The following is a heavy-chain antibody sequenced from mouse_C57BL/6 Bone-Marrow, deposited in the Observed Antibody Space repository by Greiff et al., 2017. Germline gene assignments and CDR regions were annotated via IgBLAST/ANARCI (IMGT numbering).Heavy chain of an antibody. J-gene: IGHJ4*01. CDR3: ASRRMDY. V-gene: IGHV1-81*01. Sequence: QVQLQQPGAELARPGASVKLSCKASGYTFTSYGISWVKQRTGQGLEWIGEIYPRSGNTYYNEKFKGKATLTADKSSSTAYMELRSLTSEDSAVYFCASRRMDYWGQGTSVTVSS. CDR1: GYTFTSYG. CDR2: IYPRSGNT.